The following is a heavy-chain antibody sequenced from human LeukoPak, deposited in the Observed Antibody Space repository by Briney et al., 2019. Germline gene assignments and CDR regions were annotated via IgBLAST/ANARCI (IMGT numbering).Heavy chain of an antibody. V-gene: IGHV3-9*03. J-gene: IGHJ4*02. CDR3: ATATVTTYWAFDY. D-gene: IGHD4-17*01. CDR2: ISWNSGSI. CDR1: GFTFDDYA. Sequence: GGSLRLSCAASGFTFDDYAMHWVRQAPGKGLEWVSGISWNSGSIGYADSVKGRFTISRDNAKNSLYLQMNSLRAEDMALYYCATATVTTYWAFDYWGQGTLVTVSS.